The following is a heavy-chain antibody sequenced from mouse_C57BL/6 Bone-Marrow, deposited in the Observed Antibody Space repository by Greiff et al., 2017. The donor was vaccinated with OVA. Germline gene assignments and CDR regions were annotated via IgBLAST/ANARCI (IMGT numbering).Heavy chain of an antibody. J-gene: IGHJ3*01. CDR2: ISSGSSTI. V-gene: IGHV5-17*01. CDR1: GFTFSDYG. CDR3: ARGEKRFAY. Sequence: EVKLQESGGGLVKPGGSLKLSCAASGFTFSDYGMHWVRQAPEKGLEWVAYISSGSSTIYYADTVKGRFTISRDNAKNTLFLQMTSLRSEDTAMYYCARGEKRFAYWGQGTLVTVSA.